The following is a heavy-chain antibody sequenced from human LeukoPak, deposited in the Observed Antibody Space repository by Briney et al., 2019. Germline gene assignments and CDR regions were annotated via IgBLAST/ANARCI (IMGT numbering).Heavy chain of an antibody. CDR2: IYYSGST. J-gene: IGHJ6*03. D-gene: IGHD6-13*01. CDR1: GGSISSSSYY. Sequence: SETLSLTCTVSGGSISSSSYYWGWIRQPPGKGLEWIGSIYYSGSTYYNPSLKSRVTISVDRSKNQFSLKLSSVAAADTAVYYCARESGQQLVPIYYYYYMDVWGKGTTVTVSS. CDR3: ARESGQQLVPIYYYYYMDV. V-gene: IGHV4-39*07.